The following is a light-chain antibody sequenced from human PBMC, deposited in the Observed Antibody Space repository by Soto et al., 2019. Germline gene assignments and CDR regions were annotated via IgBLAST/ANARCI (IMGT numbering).Light chain of an antibody. CDR3: SSKTSSSSPFV. Sequence: QSVLTQPASVSGSPGQSITISCTGTSSDVGGYNYVSWYQQYPGKAPKLMIYEVTHRPSGVSNRFSGSKSGNTASLTISGLQADDEGDYYCSSKTSSSSPFVFGTGTKLTVL. CDR1: SSDVGGYNY. J-gene: IGLJ1*01. V-gene: IGLV2-14*01. CDR2: EVT.